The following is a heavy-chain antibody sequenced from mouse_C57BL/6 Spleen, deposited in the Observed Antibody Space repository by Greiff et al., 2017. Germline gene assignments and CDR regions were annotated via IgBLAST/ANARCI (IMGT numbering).Heavy chain of an antibody. V-gene: IGHV1-80*01. J-gene: IGHJ4*01. CDR1: GYAFSSYW. D-gene: IGHD1-1*01. Sequence: QVQLQQSGAELVKPGASVKISCKASGYAFSSYWMNWVKQRPGKGLEWIGQIYPGDGDTNYNGKFKGKATLTADKSSSTAYMQLSSLTSEDSAVYFCAKVIDYGSSFYAMDYWGQGTSVTVSS. CDR3: AKVIDYGSSFYAMDY. CDR2: IYPGDGDT.